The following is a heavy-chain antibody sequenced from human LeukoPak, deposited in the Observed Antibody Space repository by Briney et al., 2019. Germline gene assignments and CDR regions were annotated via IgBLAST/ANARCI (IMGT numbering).Heavy chain of an antibody. CDR2: IRYDGTNK. CDR3: AREDYDILTGYYRHFDY. Sequence: PGGSLRLSCAASGFTFSSYGIHWVRQTPGKGLEWVAFIRYDGTNKHYADSVKGRFTISRDNSKNTLYLQMNSLRPEDTAVYYCAREDYDILTGYYRHFDYWGQGTLVTVSS. V-gene: IGHV3-30*02. D-gene: IGHD3-9*01. CDR1: GFTFSSYG. J-gene: IGHJ4*02.